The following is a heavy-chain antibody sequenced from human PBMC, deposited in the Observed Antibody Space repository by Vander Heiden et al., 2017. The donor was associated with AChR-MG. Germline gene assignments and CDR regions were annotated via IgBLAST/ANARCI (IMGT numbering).Heavy chain of an antibody. CDR3: AKDSSSSSHYAMDV. J-gene: IGHJ6*02. CDR1: GFIFSSYA. V-gene: IGHV3-23*01. Sequence: EVQLLESGGDLVQPGGSLGLSCAASGFIFSSYAMVWVRQAPGKGLEWVSAVTYSGADTYYADSVKGRFTISRDNSKNTVFLQMNFLRVEDTAVYYCAKDSSSSSHYAMDVWGQGTTVTVS. CDR2: VTYSGADT. D-gene: IGHD6-6*01.